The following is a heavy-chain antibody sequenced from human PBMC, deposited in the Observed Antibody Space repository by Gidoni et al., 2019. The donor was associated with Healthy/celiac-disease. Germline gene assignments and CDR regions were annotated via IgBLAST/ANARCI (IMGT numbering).Heavy chain of an antibody. J-gene: IGHJ3*02. CDR3: AKDVAVVTRGLSNAFDI. CDR1: GFTFDDYA. Sequence: EVQLVESGGGLVQPGRSLRLSCAASGFTFDDYAMPGVRLAPGKGLEWVSGISWNSGSIGYADSVKGRFTISRDNAKNSLYLQMNSLRAEDTALYYCAKDVAVVTRGLSNAFDIWGQGTMVTVSS. CDR2: ISWNSGSI. V-gene: IGHV3-9*01. D-gene: IGHD2-21*01.